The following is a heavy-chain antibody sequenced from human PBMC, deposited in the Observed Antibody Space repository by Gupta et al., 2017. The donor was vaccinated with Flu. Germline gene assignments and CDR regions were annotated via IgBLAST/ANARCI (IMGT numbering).Heavy chain of an antibody. D-gene: IGHD3-22*01. CDR1: GGSISSGSSY. CDR2: IYTSGST. CDR3: VGSGYLSNFDY. J-gene: IGHJ4*02. Sequence: QVQLQESGPGLVKPSQTLSLTCTVSGGSISSGSSYWSWIRQPAGKGLEWIGRIYTSGSTNYNPSLKSRVTIAVDTAKNQFSMKMSSVTAADTAVYYCVGSGYLSNFDYWGQGTLVTVSS. V-gene: IGHV4-61*02.